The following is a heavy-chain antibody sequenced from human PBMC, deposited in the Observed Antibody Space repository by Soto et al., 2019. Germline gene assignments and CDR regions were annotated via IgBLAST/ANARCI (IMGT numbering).Heavy chain of an antibody. V-gene: IGHV1-2*04. Sequence: ASVKVSCKASGYTFTGYYMHWVRRAPGQGLEWMGWINPNSGGTNYAQKFQGWVTMTRDTSISTAYMELSRLRSDDTAVYYCAREGQDWHSSSGDWFASWGQGSLVTVSS. J-gene: IGHJ5*01. CDR1: GYTFTGYY. D-gene: IGHD6-6*01. CDR3: AREGQDWHSSSGDWFAS. CDR2: INPNSGGT.